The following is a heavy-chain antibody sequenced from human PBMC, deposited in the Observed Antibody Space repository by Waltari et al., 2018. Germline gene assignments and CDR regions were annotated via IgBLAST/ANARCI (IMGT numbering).Heavy chain of an antibody. Sequence: QVHLQESGPGLVKPSETLSLSCTVPDGSLSSYGWSWIRQPAGQGLEWIGLIHSTGSTSYKPSLKSRVTISVDTSKNQFSLDLNSLTAADTAMYYCARDHWGSLDYWGQGILVTVSS. CDR3: ARDHWGSLDY. D-gene: IGHD7-27*01. CDR2: IHSTGST. CDR1: DGSLSSYG. J-gene: IGHJ4*02. V-gene: IGHV4-4*07.